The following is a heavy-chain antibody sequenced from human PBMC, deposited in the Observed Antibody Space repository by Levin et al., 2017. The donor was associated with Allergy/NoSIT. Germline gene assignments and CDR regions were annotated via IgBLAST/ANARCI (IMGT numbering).Heavy chain of an antibody. CDR3: ARHTDHSFIAARPYYYYMDG. CDR2: IYYSGST. Sequence: PSETLSLTCTVSGGSISSSSYYWGWIRQPPGKGLEWIGSIYYSGSTYYNPSLKSRVTISVDTSKNQFSLKLSSVTAADTAVYYCARHTDHSFIAARPYYYYMDGWGKGTTVTVSS. D-gene: IGHD6-6*01. J-gene: IGHJ6*03. CDR1: GGSISSSSYY. V-gene: IGHV4-39*01.